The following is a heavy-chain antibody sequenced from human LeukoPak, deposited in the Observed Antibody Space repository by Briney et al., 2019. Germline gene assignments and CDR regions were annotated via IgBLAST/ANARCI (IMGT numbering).Heavy chain of an antibody. J-gene: IGHJ4*02. CDR2: ISSSSSTI. V-gene: IGHV3-48*01. D-gene: IGHD3-22*01. CDR3: ARVTITMIVDYFDY. CDR1: GFTFSNYW. Sequence: PGGSLRLSCAASGFTFSNYWMHWVRQAPGKGLEWVSYISSSSSTIYYADSVKGRFTISRDNAKNSLYLQMNSLRAEDTAVYYCARVTITMIVDYFDYWGQGTLVTVSS.